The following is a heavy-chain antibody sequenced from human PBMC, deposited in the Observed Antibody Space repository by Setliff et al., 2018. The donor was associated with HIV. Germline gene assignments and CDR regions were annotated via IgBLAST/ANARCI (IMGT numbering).Heavy chain of an antibody. CDR3: ARERSALLWKNWFDP. Sequence: SETRSLTCTVSGGSISSGSYYWSWIRQPAGKGLEWIGHIYTSGSTNYNPSLKSRVTISVDTSKNQFSLKLSSVTAADTAVYYCARERSALLWKNWFDPWGQGTLVTVSS. CDR1: GGSISSGSYY. V-gene: IGHV4-61*09. J-gene: IGHJ5*02. CDR2: IYTSGST. D-gene: IGHD3-10*01.